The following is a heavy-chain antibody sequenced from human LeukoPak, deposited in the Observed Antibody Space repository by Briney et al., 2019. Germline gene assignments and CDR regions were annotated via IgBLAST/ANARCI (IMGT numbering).Heavy chain of an antibody. CDR3: ALHYDFWSGRPTYYFDY. CDR2: IYYSGST. CDR1: GGSISSYY. V-gene: IGHV4-59*01. J-gene: IGHJ4*02. D-gene: IGHD3-3*01. Sequence: SETLSLTCTVSGGSISSYYWSWIRQPPGKGLEWIGYIYYSGSTNYNPSLKSRVTISVDTCKNQFSLKLSSVTAADTAVYYCALHYDFWSGRPTYYFDYWGQGTLVTVSS.